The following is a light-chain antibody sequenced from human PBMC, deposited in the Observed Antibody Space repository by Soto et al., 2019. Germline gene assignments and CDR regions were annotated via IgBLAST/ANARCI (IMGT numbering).Light chain of an antibody. V-gene: IGLV2-14*01. CDR2: DVS. Sequence: QSALTQPASESGSPGQAITISCTGTSSDVGGYTYVSWYQQHPGKAPKFLIYDVSNRPSGVSNRFSGSKSGNTASLTISGLQAEDEADYYCSSYTTSNTRQIVFGTGTKLTVL. CDR3: SSYTTSNTRQIV. CDR1: SSDVGGYTY. J-gene: IGLJ1*01.